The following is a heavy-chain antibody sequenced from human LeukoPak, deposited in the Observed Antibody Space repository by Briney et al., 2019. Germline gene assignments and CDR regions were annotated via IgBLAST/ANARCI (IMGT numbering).Heavy chain of an antibody. CDR3: ARVALGTWDNWFDP. Sequence: SETLSLTCTVSGGSISSYYWSWIRQPPGKGLEWIGYIYYSGSTNYNPSLKSRVTISVDTSKNQFSLKLSSVTAADTAVYYCARVALGTWDNWFDPWGQGTLVTVSS. V-gene: IGHV4-59*12. D-gene: IGHD1-7*01. J-gene: IGHJ5*02. CDR1: GGSISSYY. CDR2: IYYSGST.